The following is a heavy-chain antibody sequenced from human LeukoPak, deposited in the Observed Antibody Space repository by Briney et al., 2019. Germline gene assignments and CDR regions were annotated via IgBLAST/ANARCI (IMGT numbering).Heavy chain of an antibody. V-gene: IGHV3-21*01. J-gene: IGHJ4*02. D-gene: IGHD3-16*02. Sequence: PGDSLSLSCAASGFTFSSYSMNWVRQAPGKGLEWVSSITGSSTYIHYADSVRGRFTISRDNAKNSLYLQMNSLRAEDTAVYYCARGFADFVWGSYPSSYWGQGILVTVSS. CDR1: GFTFSSYS. CDR2: ITGSSTYI. CDR3: ARGFADFVWGSYPSSY.